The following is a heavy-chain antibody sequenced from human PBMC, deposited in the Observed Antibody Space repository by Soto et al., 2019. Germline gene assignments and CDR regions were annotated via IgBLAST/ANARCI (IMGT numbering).Heavy chain of an antibody. J-gene: IGHJ6*02. Sequence: EVQLVESGGGLVQPGGSLRLSCAASGFTFSSYDMHWVRQATGKGLEWVSAIGTAGDTYYPGSVKGRFTISRENAKNSLYLQMNSLRAEDTAVYYCARGGYCSSTSCYVYYYYYGMDVWGQGTTVTVSS. D-gene: IGHD2-2*01. CDR3: ARGGYCSSTSCYVYYYYYGMDV. V-gene: IGHV3-13*01. CDR2: IGTAGDT. CDR1: GFTFSSYD.